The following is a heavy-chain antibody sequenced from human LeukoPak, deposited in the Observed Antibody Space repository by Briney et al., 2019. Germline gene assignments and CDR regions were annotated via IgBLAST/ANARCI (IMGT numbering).Heavy chain of an antibody. D-gene: IGHD3-16*01. Sequence: PGGSLRLSCAASGFTFSSYGMHWVRQAPGKGLEWVAVIWYDGSNKYYADSVKGRFTISRDNSKNTLYLQMNSLRAEDTAVYYCVRGGYGYNFDYWGQGNLVTVSS. J-gene: IGHJ4*02. CDR1: GFTFSSYG. V-gene: IGHV3-33*01. CDR2: IWYDGSNK. CDR3: VRGGYGYNFDY.